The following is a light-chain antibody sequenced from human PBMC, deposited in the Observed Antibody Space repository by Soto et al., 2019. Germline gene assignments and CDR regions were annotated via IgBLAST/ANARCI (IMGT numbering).Light chain of an antibody. CDR2: KAS. Sequence: DIQMTQSPSTLSASVGDRVTISCRASQSISSRLAWYQQKPGKTPKLLTYKASSLESGVPSRFSGSGSGTEFTLTISSLQPDDFATYYCQQYNSSPTFVQGTKVEIK. CDR1: QSISSR. V-gene: IGKV1-5*03. J-gene: IGKJ1*01. CDR3: QQYNSSPT.